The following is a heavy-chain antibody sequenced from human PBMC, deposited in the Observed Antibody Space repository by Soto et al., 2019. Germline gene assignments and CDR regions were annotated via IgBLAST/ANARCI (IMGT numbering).Heavy chain of an antibody. CDR1: GFSFSSYA. CDR3: EGCEEICALDV. V-gene: IGHV3-23*01. D-gene: IGHD3-3*01. Sequence: PGWYLRLSCAASGFSFSSYAMSWVRQAPGKGLEWVSAISGSGGSTYYADSVKGRFTISRDNSKNTLYLQMNSLRAEDTAVYYWEGCEEICALDVWGQVPTVAVYS. J-gene: IGHJ6*02. CDR2: ISGSGGST.